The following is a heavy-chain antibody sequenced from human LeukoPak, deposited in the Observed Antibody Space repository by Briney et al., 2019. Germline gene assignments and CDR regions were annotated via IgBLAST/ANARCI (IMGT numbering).Heavy chain of an antibody. CDR3: ASGYYYGSSSYYHTGYLDH. CDR1: GGIFSTSA. D-gene: IGHD3-10*01. J-gene: IGHJ4*02. Sequence: SVKVSCKASGGIFSTSAISWVRQAPGHGLEWMGGISPISETPNYALRFQGRVTITRDESTATAYMELTSLRSDDTAVYYCASGYYYGSSSYYHTGYLDHWAQGTLVTVSS. V-gene: IGHV1-69*05. CDR2: ISPISETP.